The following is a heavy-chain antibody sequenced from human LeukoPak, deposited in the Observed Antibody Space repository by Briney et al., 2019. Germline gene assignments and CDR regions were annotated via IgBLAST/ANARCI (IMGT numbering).Heavy chain of an antibody. V-gene: IGHV3-21*01. J-gene: IGHJ4*02. CDR1: GFTFSSYS. CDR2: ISSSSSYI. D-gene: IGHD2-2*01. CDR3: ARGGRTVPAARGDY. Sequence: GGSLGLSCAASGFTFSSYSMNWVRQAPGKGLEWVSSISSSSSYIYYADSVKGRFTISRDNAKNSLYLQMNSLRAEDTAVYYCARGGRTVPAARGDYWGQGTLVTVSS.